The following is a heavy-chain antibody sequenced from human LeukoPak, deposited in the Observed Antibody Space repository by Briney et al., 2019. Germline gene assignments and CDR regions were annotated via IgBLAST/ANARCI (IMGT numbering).Heavy chain of an antibody. V-gene: IGHV1-2*02. J-gene: IGHJ3*02. CDR1: GYTFTGYY. CDR3: ATAGSPTAAFDI. CDR2: INPNSGGT. D-gene: IGHD2-21*02. Sequence: ASVKVSCKASGYTFTGYYMHWVRQAPGQGLEWMGWINPNSGGTNYAQKFQGRVTMTSDTSITTAHMELSRLRFDDTAVYYCATAGSPTAAFDIWGQGTMVTVSS.